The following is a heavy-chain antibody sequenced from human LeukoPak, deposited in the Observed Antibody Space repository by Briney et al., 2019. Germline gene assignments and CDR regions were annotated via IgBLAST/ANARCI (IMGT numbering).Heavy chain of an antibody. J-gene: IGHJ3*02. CDR3: AKGVRYFDWFGAFDI. CDR2: ISWNSGSI. D-gene: IGHD3-9*01. CDR1: GFTFDDYA. V-gene: IGHV3-9*01. Sequence: GGSLRLSCAASGFTFDDYATHWVRQAPGKGLEWVSGISWNSGSIGYADSVKGRFTISRDNAKNSLYLQMNSLRAEDTALYYCAKGVRYFDWFGAFDIWGQGTMVTVSS.